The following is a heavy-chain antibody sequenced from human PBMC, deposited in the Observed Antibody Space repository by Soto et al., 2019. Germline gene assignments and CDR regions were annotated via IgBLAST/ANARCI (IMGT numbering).Heavy chain of an antibody. D-gene: IGHD5-18*01. CDR1: GFTFSSYA. V-gene: IGHV3-23*01. CDR3: AKDLSPGYSYGPGSYGMDV. Sequence: LRLSCAASGFTFSSYAMSWVRQAPGKGLEWVSAISGSGGSTYYADSVKGRFTISRDNSKNTLYLQMNSLRAEDAAVYYCAKDLSPGYSYGPGSYGMDVWGQGTTVTVSS. CDR2: ISGSGGST. J-gene: IGHJ6*02.